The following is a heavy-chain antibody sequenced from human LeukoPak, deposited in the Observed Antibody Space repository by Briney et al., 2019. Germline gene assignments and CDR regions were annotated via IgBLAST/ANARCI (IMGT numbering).Heavy chain of an antibody. J-gene: IGHJ4*02. D-gene: IGHD2-15*01. CDR2: TYYRSKWFE. Sequence: SQTLSLTCAISGDSVSSTSAAWNWIRQSPSRGLEWLGRTYYRSKWFEDYVVSVRSRISINPDTSKNHFSLQLTSVTPEDTAMYYRARGDGYHLDHWGQGSLVTVSS. CDR3: ARGDGYHLDH. V-gene: IGHV6-1*01. CDR1: GDSVSSTSAA.